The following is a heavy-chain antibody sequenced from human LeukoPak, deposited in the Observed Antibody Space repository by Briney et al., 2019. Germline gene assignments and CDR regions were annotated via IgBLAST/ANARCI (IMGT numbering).Heavy chain of an antibody. CDR1: GFTLSSYA. Sequence: GGSLRLSCSASGFTLSSYAMHWVRQAPGKGLEYVSAISSNGGSTYYADSVKGRFTISRDNSKNTLYLQMSSLRAEDTAVYYCVKGAGYCSGGSCYFFFDYWGQGTLVTVSS. D-gene: IGHD2-15*01. V-gene: IGHV3-64D*06. CDR3: VKGAGYCSGGSCYFFFDY. J-gene: IGHJ4*02. CDR2: ISSNGGST.